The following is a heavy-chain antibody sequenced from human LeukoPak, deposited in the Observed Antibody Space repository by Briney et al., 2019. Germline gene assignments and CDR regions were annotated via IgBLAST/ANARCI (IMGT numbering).Heavy chain of an antibody. D-gene: IGHD2-2*01. V-gene: IGHV1-2*02. J-gene: IGHJ4*02. Sequence: ASANVSCKASGYTFTGYHLQWVRHPPAQGREWMGWINPNSGGTKNRQKSQDRVTMTSDTSISTAYMELTRLRSDDTAVYYCARYLLAPGATFDCWGQGTLVTVSS. CDR2: INPNSGGT. CDR1: GYTFTGYH. CDR3: ARYLLAPGATFDC.